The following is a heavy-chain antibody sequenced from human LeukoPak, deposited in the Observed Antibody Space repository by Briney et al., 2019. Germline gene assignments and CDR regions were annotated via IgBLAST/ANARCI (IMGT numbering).Heavy chain of an antibody. Sequence: GGSLRLSCAASGFTFSSHAMSWVRQAPGKGLEWVSTISGSGSSTYYADSVKGRFTISRDNSKNTLYLQMNSLRAEDTAIYYCAKGGGTWTLFDAFDIWGKGTTVTVSS. J-gene: IGHJ3*02. CDR1: GFTFSSHA. D-gene: IGHD3-16*01. CDR2: ISGSGSST. V-gene: IGHV3-23*01. CDR3: AKGGGTWTLFDAFDI.